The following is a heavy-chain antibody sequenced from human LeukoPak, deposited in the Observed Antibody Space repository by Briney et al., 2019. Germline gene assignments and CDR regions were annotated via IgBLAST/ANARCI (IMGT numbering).Heavy chain of an antibody. Sequence: GGSLRRSCAASGFTVSSNYMSWVRQAPGKGREGCSVIYSGGSTYYADSVKGRFTISRDNSKNTLYLQMNSLRAEDTAVYYCARSGYDSSGYYPWGQGTLVTVSS. J-gene: IGHJ5*02. CDR2: IYSGGST. D-gene: IGHD3-22*01. CDR3: ARSGYDSSGYYP. CDR1: GFTVSSNY. V-gene: IGHV3-66*01.